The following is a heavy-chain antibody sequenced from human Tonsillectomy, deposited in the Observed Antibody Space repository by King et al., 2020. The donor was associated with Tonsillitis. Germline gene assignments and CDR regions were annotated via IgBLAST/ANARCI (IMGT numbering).Heavy chain of an antibody. D-gene: IGHD4-17*01. V-gene: IGHV4-59*01. Sequence: VQLQESGPGLVKPSETLSLTCTVSGGSINTYFWSWIRQPPGKGLEWIGYIYYSGSTNYNPSLKSRVTISVDTSKNQFSLKLSSVTAADTAVYYCARDNPHYGDYWVHAFDIWGQGTMVTVSS. CDR2: IYYSGST. CDR3: ARDNPHYGDYWVHAFDI. J-gene: IGHJ3*02. CDR1: GGSINTYF.